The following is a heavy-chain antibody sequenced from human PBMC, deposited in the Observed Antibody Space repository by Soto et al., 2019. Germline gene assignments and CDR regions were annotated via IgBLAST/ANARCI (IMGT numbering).Heavy chain of an antibody. CDR2: ISSSSSYI. D-gene: IGHD4-17*01. CDR1: GFTFSSYS. CDR3: ARAPTVTYYYYYYGMDV. V-gene: IGHV3-21*01. J-gene: IGHJ6*02. Sequence: EVQLVESGGGLVKPGGSLRLSCAASGFTFSSYSMNWVRQAPGKGLEWVSSISSSSSYIYYADSVKGRFTISRDNAKNSLYLQMNSLRAEDTAVYYCARAPTVTYYYYYYGMDVWGQGTTVTVSS.